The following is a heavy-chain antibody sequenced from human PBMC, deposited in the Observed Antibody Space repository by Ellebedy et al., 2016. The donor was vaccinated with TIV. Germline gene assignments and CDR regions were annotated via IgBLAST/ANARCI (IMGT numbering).Heavy chain of an antibody. J-gene: IGHJ4*02. CDR3: ACLPDYGVGFVDVPMVWGH. CDR1: DDYITRSNW. V-gene: IGHV4-4*02. D-gene: IGHD3-10*01. Sequence: SETLSLTCTVSDDYITRSNWWSWVRQPPGKGLEWIGEIYHTGSTNSNPSLKSRLTISLDKPKNQFSLKLTSVTAADTAIYYCACLPDYGVGFVDVPMVWGHWGQGTLVTVSA. CDR2: IYHTGST.